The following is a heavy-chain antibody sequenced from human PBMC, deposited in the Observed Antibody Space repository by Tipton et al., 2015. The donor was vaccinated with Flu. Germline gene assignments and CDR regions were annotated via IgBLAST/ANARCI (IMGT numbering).Heavy chain of an antibody. CDR3: ALPPRSSIPAY. Sequence: SLRLSCAASGFTFSSHWMNWVRQAPGKGLEWVASIKEDGSEKSYVDSVKGRFNVSRDNAKTSLYLQMNNLRAEDTAVYFCALPPRSSIPAYWGQGTLVTVSS. CDR2: IKEDGSEK. D-gene: IGHD2-2*01. CDR1: GFTFSSHW. J-gene: IGHJ4*02. V-gene: IGHV3-7*01.